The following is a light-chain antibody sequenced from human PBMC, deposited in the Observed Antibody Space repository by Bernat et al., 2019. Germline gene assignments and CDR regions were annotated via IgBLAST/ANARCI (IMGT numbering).Light chain of an antibody. Sequence: DIQMTQSPSSLSASVGDRVTITCQASQDIRNYLNWYQQKPGRAPKLLIYDASHLQTGVPSRFSGSGSETDFSFTISSLQPEDIATYFCQQYDGLPYTFGQGTKLEIK. J-gene: IGKJ2*01. CDR1: QDIRNY. V-gene: IGKV1-33*01. CDR3: QQYDGLPYT. CDR2: DAS.